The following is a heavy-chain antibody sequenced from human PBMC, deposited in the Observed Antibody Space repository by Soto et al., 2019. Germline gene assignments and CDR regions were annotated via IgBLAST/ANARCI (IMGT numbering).Heavy chain of an antibody. Sequence: GGSLRLSCAASGFTFSSYSMNWVRQAPGKGLEWVSSISSSSSYIYYADSVKGRFTISRDNAKNSLYLQMNSLRAEDTAVYYCARDYPDTTSSDYWGQGTLVTVSS. CDR2: ISSSSSYI. D-gene: IGHD1-26*01. CDR3: ARDYPDTTSSDY. V-gene: IGHV3-21*01. J-gene: IGHJ4*02. CDR1: GFTFSSYS.